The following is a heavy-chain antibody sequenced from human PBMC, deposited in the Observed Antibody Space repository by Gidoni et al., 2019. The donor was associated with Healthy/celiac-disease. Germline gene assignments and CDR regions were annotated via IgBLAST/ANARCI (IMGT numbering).Heavy chain of an antibody. CDR1: GFSLSTSGVG. CDR2: IYWNDDK. D-gene: IGHD4-17*01. CDR3: AHSNYGDYYYYYGMDV. Sequence: QITLKESGPTLVKPTQTLTLTCTFSGFSLSTSGVGVGWIRQPPGKALEWLALIYWNDDKRYSPSLKSRLTITKDTSKNQVVLTMTNMDPVDTATYYCAHSNYGDYYYYYGMDVWGQGTTVTVSS. J-gene: IGHJ6*02. V-gene: IGHV2-5*01.